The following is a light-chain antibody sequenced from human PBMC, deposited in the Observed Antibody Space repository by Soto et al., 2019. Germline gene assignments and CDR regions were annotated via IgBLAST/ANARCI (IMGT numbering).Light chain of an antibody. Sequence: DIQMTQSPSSLSASVGDRFTITCRASQSISSYLNWYQQKPGKAPKLLIYAASSLQSGVPSRFGGSGSGTDFTLTISSLQPEDFATYYCQQSYSTPLTFGGGTTGDIK. CDR2: AAS. J-gene: IGKJ4*01. V-gene: IGKV1-39*01. CDR1: QSISSY. CDR3: QQSYSTPLT.